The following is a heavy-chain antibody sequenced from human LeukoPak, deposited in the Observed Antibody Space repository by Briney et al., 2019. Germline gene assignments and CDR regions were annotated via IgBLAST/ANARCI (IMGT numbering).Heavy chain of an antibody. Sequence: SDTLTLPCTVSGRSISSYYWSWLRQPPGKGLDWIGYIYYSGSTNYSPSLKSRVTISVDTSKNQFSLKLSSVTAADTAVYYCARDGTQDSSGEGWFDPWGQGTLVTVSS. J-gene: IGHJ5*02. CDR1: GRSISSYY. CDR2: IYYSGST. CDR3: ARDGTQDSSGEGWFDP. D-gene: IGHD6-19*01. V-gene: IGHV4-59*01.